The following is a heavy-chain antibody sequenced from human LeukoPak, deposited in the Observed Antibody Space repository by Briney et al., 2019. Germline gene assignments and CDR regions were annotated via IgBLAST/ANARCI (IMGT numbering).Heavy chain of an antibody. D-gene: IGHD5-12*01. CDR1: GYTFTSYY. CDR2: INPSGGST. Sequence: ASVKASCKASGYTFTSYYMHWVRQAPGQGLEWMGIINPSGGSTSYAQKFQGRVTMTRDMSTSTVYMELSSLRSEDTAVYYCAREKSGYEGIDWYFDLWGRGTLVTVSS. CDR3: AREKSGYEGIDWYFDL. J-gene: IGHJ2*01. V-gene: IGHV1-46*01.